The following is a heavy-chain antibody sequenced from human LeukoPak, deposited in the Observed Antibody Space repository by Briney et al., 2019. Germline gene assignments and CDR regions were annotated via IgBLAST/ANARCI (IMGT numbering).Heavy chain of an antibody. CDR1: GFTVSNNY. CDR2: IYSDGTT. J-gene: IGHJ4*02. D-gene: IGHD3-22*01. Sequence: PGGSLRLSCAASGFTVSNNYMSWVRQAPGKKLEWVSDIYSDGTTFYADSVKGRFTISRDNSKNTLYLQMNSLRAEDTAVYYCAKADTYYYDSSGPDFDYWGQGTLVTVSS. CDR3: AKADTYYYDSSGPDFDY. V-gene: IGHV3-53*01.